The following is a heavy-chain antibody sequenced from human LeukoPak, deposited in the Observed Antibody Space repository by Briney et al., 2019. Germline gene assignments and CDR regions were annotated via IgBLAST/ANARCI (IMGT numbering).Heavy chain of an antibody. D-gene: IGHD2-2*01. J-gene: IGHJ5*02. CDR1: GYSFTSYW. CDR2: IDPSDSYT. CDR3: AFLPGYQAWGGNWFDP. V-gene: IGHV5-10-1*01. Sequence: PGESLRISCKGSGYSFTSYWISWVRQMPGKGLEWTGRIDPSDSYTNYSPSFQGHVTISADKSISTAYLQWSSLKASDTAMYYCAFLPGYQAWGGNWFDPWGQGTLVTVSS.